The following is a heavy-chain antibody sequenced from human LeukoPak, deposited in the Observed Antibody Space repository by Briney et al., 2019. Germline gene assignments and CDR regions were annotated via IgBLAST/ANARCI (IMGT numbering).Heavy chain of an antibody. J-gene: IGHJ1*01. V-gene: IGHV4-4*07. CDR1: GGSISSYY. CDR2: IYTSGST. D-gene: IGHD2-2*02. Sequence: SETLSLTCTVSGGSISSYYWSWIRQPAGKGLEWIGRIYTSGSTNYNPSLKSRVTMLVDTSKNQFSLKLSSVTAADTAVYYCARGRYCSSTSCYTTPYVLRHWGQGTLVTVSS. CDR3: ARGRYCSSTSCYTTPYVLRH.